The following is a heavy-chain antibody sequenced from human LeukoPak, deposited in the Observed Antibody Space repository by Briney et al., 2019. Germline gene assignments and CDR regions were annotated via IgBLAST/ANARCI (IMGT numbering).Heavy chain of an antibody. CDR3: ARVHTVGSGYYYSWGFDY. Sequence: SETLSLTCAVYGGSFSGYYWSWIRQPPGKGLEWIGEINHSGSTNYNPSLKSRVTISVDMSKNQFSLKLTSVTAADTAVYYCARVHTVGSGYYYSWGFDYWGQGTLVSVSS. D-gene: IGHD3-22*01. J-gene: IGHJ4*02. V-gene: IGHV4-34*01. CDR2: INHSGST. CDR1: GGSFSGYY.